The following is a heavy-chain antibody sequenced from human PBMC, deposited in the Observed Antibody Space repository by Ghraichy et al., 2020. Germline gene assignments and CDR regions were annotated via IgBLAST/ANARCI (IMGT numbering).Heavy chain of an antibody. CDR1: GGSISSGGYY. CDR2: IYYSGST. D-gene: IGHD3-10*01. CDR3: ARVRQVQSWGWFGEPDY. Sequence: SETLSLTCTVSGGSISSGGYYWSWIRQHPGKGLEWIGYIYYSGSTYYNPSLKSRVTISVDTSKNQFSLKLSSVTAADTAVYYCARVRQVQSWGWFGEPDYWGQGTLVTVSS. V-gene: IGHV4-31*03. J-gene: IGHJ4*02.